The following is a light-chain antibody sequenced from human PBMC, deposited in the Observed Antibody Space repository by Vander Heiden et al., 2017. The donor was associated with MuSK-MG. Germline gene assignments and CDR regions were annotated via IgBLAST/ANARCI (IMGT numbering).Light chain of an antibody. CDR2: DVN. J-gene: IGLJ3*02. V-gene: IGLV2-14*03. Sequence: QSALTQPASVSGSPGQSITISCTGTSSDIGRFNYVSWYQQHPDKAPKLIIYDVNNRPSGVSDRFSGSKSGNTASLTISGLQAEDEADYYCSSYTSNSPWVFGGGTKLTVL. CDR1: SSDIGRFNY. CDR3: SSYTSNSPWV.